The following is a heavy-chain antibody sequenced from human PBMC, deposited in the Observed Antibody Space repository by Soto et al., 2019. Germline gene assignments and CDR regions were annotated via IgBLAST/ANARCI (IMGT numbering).Heavy chain of an antibody. CDR2: ISGSGGST. V-gene: IGHV3-23*01. J-gene: IGHJ5*02. Sequence: PGGSLRLSCAASGFTFSSYAMSWVRQAPGKGLEWVAAISGSGGSTYYADSVKGRFTISRHNSKNTLYLQMNSLRAEDTAVYYCAIQKSLGYYSGGSCYGFDPWGQGTLVTVSS. D-gene: IGHD2-15*01. CDR3: AIQKSLGYYSGGSCYGFDP. CDR1: GFTFSSYA.